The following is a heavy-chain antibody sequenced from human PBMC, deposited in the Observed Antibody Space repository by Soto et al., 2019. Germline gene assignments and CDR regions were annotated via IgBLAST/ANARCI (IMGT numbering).Heavy chain of an antibody. J-gene: IGHJ5*02. V-gene: IGHV2-5*02. CDR3: AHRAGHQGNGAGGCFDP. D-gene: IGHD2-2*01. Sequence: QITLKESGPTRVRPTQTLTLTCTFSGVSLSTSGVGVGCIRQPPGKALEWLAFIYWDDDKRYSPSLKSRLPNTKDTSRNQVGLPMPHMDPVDTASYYCAHRAGHQGNGAGGCFDPWGLGTLVTVSS. CDR2: IYWDDDK. CDR1: GVSLSTSGVG.